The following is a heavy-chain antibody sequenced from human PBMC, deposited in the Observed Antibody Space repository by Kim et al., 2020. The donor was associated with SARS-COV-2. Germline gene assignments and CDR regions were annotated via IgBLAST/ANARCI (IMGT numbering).Heavy chain of an antibody. D-gene: IGHD2-2*01. CDR3: ARDCSSTSCYEGGDAFDI. CDR2: IYYSGST. J-gene: IGHJ3*02. Sequence: SETLSLTCTVSGGSISSGDYYWSWIRQPPGKGLEWIGYIYYSGSTYYNPSLKSRVTISVDTSKNQFSLKLSSVTAADTAVYYCARDCSSTSCYEGGDAFDIWGQGTMVTVSS. CDR1: GGSISSGDYY. V-gene: IGHV4-30-4*01.